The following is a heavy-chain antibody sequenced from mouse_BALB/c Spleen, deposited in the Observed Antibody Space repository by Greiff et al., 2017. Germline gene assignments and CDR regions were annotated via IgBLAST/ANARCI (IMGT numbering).Heavy chain of an antibody. Sequence: QVTLKESGPGILQPSQTLSLTCSFSGFSLSTSGMGVSWIRQPSGKGLEWLAHIYWDDDKRYNPSLKSRLTISKDTSSNQVFLKITSVDTADTATYYCARRPYYGNSFDYWGQGTTLTVSS. CDR2: IYWDDDK. D-gene: IGHD2-10*01. CDR3: ARRPYYGNSFDY. J-gene: IGHJ2*01. V-gene: IGHV8-12*01. CDR1: GFSLSTSGMG.